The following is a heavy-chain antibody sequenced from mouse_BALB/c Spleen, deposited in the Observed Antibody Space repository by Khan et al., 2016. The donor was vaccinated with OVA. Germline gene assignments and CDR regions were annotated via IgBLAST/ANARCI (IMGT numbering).Heavy chain of an antibody. CDR3: ARIYGGDFDY. J-gene: IGHJ2*01. CDR1: GYSITTDYA. CDR2: ISYSGNT. V-gene: IGHV3-2*02. Sequence: EVQLQESGPGLVKPSQSLSLTCTVTGYSITTDYAWNWIRQFPGNKLEWMGYISYSGNTKSNQSLKIRISFTRDTSKNQFFLQLKSVTTEDTARYYCARIYGGDFDYWGQGTTLTVSS. D-gene: IGHD1-1*01.